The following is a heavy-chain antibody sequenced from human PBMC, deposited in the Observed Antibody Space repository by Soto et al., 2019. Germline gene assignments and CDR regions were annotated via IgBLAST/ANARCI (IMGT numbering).Heavy chain of an antibody. D-gene: IGHD5-12*01. Sequence: ASVKVSCKSSGYILSDYCIHWVRQAPGQGLEWLGWMKPDDGGPNYAQNFQGRVIMTRDTSTDTDYMELTRLTSDDTAVYFCVRDLRRQWRRLDPESYTGMDVWGQGTTVTVSS. CDR3: VRDLRRQWRRLDPESYTGMDV. CDR1: GYILSDYC. CDR2: MKPDDGGP. V-gene: IGHV1-2*02. J-gene: IGHJ6*02.